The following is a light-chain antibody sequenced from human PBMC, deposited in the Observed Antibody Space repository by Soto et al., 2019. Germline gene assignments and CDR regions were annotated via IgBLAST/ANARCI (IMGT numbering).Light chain of an antibody. Sequence: QSALTQPASVSGSPGQSITISCTGTSSDVGGYNYVSWYQQHPGKAPQLMIYDVSNRPSGVSNRFSGSKSGNTASLTISGLQAEDEADYYCSSYTSSSTLEVFGGGTKVTVL. CDR1: SSDVGGYNY. J-gene: IGLJ2*01. CDR2: DVS. CDR3: SSYTSSSTLEV. V-gene: IGLV2-14*01.